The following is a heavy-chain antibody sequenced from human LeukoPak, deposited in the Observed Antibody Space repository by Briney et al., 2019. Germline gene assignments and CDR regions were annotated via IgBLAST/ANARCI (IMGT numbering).Heavy chain of an antibody. V-gene: IGHV3-21*01. Sequence: GGSLRLSCAASGFTFSSYSMNWVRQAPGKGLEWVSSISSSSSYIYYADSVKGRFTISRDNAKNSLYRQMNSLRAEDTAVYYCARAGSHFEYSSGWNWGQGTLVTVSS. CDR2: ISSSSSYI. D-gene: IGHD6-19*01. CDR1: GFTFSSYS. J-gene: IGHJ4*02. CDR3: ARAGSHFEYSSGWN.